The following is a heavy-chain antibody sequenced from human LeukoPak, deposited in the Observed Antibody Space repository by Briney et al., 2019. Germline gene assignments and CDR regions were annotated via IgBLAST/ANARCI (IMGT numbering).Heavy chain of an antibody. CDR3: ARGYDYYDSSGYYLDY. CDR1: GGSISSSSYY. D-gene: IGHD3-22*01. V-gene: IGHV4-39*07. J-gene: IGHJ4*02. Sequence: SETLSLTCTVSGGSISSSSYYWGWIRQPPGKGLEWIGSIYYSGSTYYNPSLKSRVTISVDTSKNQFSLKLSSVTAADTAVYYCARGYDYYDSSGYYLDYWGQGTLVTVSS. CDR2: IYYSGST.